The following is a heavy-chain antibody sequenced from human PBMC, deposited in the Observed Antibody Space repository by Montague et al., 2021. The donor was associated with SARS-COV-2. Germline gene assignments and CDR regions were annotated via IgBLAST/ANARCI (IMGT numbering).Heavy chain of an antibody. J-gene: IGHJ4*02. CDR1: GGSISRYY. V-gene: IGHV4-59*01. D-gene: IGHD3-9*01. Sequence: SETLSLTCTVSGGSISRYYWNWIRQPPGKGLEWIAYIHYIGSTNYNPSLKSRFTIQVDTTKNQFSLKLSSVTAAATAVYYCARSRVNYNILTGYPYYFDYWGQGTLVTVSS. CDR2: IHYIGST. CDR3: ARSRVNYNILTGYPYYFDY.